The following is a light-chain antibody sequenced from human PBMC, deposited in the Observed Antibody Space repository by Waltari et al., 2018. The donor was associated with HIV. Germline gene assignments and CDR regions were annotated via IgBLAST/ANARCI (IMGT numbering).Light chain of an antibody. CDR1: SSDVGGYNY. CDR3: SSYAGSNRV. CDR2: EVS. V-gene: IGLV2-8*01. Sequence: QSALTQPPSASGSPGQSVTISCTGTSSDVGGYNYVSWYQQHPGKAPKLMIYEVSKRPSGVPYRFSGSKSGNTASLTVSGLQAEDEADYYCSSYAGSNRVFGTGTKVTVL. J-gene: IGLJ1*01.